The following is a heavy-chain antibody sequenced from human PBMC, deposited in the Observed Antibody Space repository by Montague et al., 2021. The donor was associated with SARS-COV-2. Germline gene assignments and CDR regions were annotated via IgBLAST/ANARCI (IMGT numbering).Heavy chain of an antibody. Sequence: SLRLSCATSGFTFSRNSMNWVRQAPGKGLEWVSTISSDTLHTFYAESVKGRFTISRDNAKNELYLQMNSLRAEDMAVHYCAGGGEIDVWAPFGHWGQGTLVTVSS. CDR2: ISSDTLHT. CDR3: AGGGEIDVWAPFGH. J-gene: IGHJ4*02. CDR1: GFTFSRNS. D-gene: IGHD3-16*01. V-gene: IGHV3-21*01.